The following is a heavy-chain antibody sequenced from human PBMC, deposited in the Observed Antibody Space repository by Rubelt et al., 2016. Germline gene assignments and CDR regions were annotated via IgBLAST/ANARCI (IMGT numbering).Heavy chain of an antibody. J-gene: IGHJ3*02. D-gene: IGHD6-19*01. Sequence: QVQLVQSGAEVKKPGASVKVSCKASGYTFTSYGISWVRQAPGQGLEWMGWISAYDGNPNYAQKLKERVPMTTDTSTSTAYMELRSLRSDDTAVYYCARDRTWLVPGLDAFDIWGQGTMVTVSS. CDR2: ISAYDGNP. V-gene: IGHV1-18*01. CDR1: GYTFTSYG. CDR3: ARDRTWLVPGLDAFDI.